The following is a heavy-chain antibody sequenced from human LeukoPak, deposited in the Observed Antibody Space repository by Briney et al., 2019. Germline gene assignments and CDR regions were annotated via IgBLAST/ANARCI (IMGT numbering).Heavy chain of an antibody. Sequence: SETLSLTCTVSGGSISSYYWSWIRQPPGKGLEWIGYIYSSGSTDYNPSLKSRVTISVDTSKNQFSLKLTSVTAADTAVYYCARLNTYCYNYHYSGMDVWGQGTTVTVCS. CDR2: IYSSGST. CDR3: ARLNTYCYNYHYSGMDV. J-gene: IGHJ6*02. D-gene: IGHD2-21*01. CDR1: GGSISSYY. V-gene: IGHV4-59*08.